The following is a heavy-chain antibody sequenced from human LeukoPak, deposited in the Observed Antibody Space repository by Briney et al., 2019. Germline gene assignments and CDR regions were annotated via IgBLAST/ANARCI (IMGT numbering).Heavy chain of an antibody. D-gene: IGHD6-19*01. CDR1: GYTFTGYY. J-gene: IGHJ4*02. CDR3: ARAVSGYSSGWLPDY. V-gene: IGHV1-2*04. Sequence: ASVKVSCKASGYTFTGYYMHWVRQAPGQGLEWMGSINPNSGGTNYARKFQGWVTMTRDTSISTAYMELSRLRSDDTAVYYCARAVSGYSSGWLPDYWGQGTLVTVSS. CDR2: INPNSGGT.